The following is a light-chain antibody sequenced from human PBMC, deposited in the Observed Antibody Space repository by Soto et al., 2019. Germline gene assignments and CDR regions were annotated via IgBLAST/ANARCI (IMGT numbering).Light chain of an antibody. J-gene: IGLJ1*01. CDR1: SHDIGGYKY. CDR3: CASTSTSALYV. CDR2: EVS. Sequence: QSVLTQPASVSGSPGQSITISCTGTSHDIGGYKYVSWYQQHPGKAPKLMIYEVSNRPSGVSNRFSGSKSGNTASLTISGLQTEDEADYYCCASTSTSALYVFGTGTKVTVL. V-gene: IGLV2-14*01.